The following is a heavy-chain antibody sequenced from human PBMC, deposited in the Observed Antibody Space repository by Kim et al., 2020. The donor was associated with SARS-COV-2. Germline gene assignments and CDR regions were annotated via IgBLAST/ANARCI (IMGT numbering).Heavy chain of an antibody. Sequence: GGSLRLSCAASGFTFSSYSMNWVRQAPGKGLEWVSSISSSSSYIYYADSVKGRFTISRDNAKNSLYLQMNSLRAEDTAVYYCARDSPMVRGVIYNWFDPWGQGTLVTVSS. CDR2: ISSSSSYI. D-gene: IGHD3-10*01. CDR3: ARDSPMVRGVIYNWFDP. V-gene: IGHV3-21*01. J-gene: IGHJ5*02. CDR1: GFTFSSYS.